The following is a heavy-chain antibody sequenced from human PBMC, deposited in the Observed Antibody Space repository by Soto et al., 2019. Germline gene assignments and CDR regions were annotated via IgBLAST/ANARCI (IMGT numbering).Heavy chain of an antibody. V-gene: IGHV1-69*01. CDR2: IIPIFGTT. J-gene: IGHJ4*02. CDR3: ARGLYCGGGCYSHFDY. CDR1: GGTFSNYP. D-gene: IGHD2-21*02. Sequence: VQLVQSGAEVKKPGSSVKVSCKASGGTFSNYPFIWVRQAPGQGLDWMGGIIPIFGTTDYGQRFQGRVTMTADESTNTAYMELSSLRADDTAVDYCARGLYCGGGCYSHFDYWGQGTLVTVSS.